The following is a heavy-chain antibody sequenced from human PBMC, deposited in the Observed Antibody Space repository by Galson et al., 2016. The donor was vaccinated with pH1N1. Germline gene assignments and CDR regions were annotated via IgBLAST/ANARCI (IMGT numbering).Heavy chain of an antibody. V-gene: IGHV1-2*06. CDR1: EYTFIGYY. J-gene: IGHJ4*02. CDR2: INPNNGDT. CDR3: ARVNTYDSSGYYPFDY. Sequence: SVKVSCKASEYTFIGYYIHWMRQAPGHGLAWMGRINPNNGDTHYAQNFQGRVTMTRDTSISTAYMELNSLRSDDTAVYYCARVNTYDSSGYYPFDYWGQGTPVTVSS. D-gene: IGHD3-22*01.